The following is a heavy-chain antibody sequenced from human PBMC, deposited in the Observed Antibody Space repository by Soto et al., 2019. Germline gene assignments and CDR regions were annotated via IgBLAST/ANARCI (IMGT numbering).Heavy chain of an antibody. CDR3: ARESEDLTSNFDY. CDR2: ISSTTNYI. CDR1: GFTFTRYS. J-gene: IGHJ4*02. V-gene: IGHV3-21*06. Sequence: GGSLRLSCAASGFTFTRYSMNWVRQAPGKGLEWVSSISSTTNYIYYGDSMKGRFTISRDNAKNSLYLEMNSMRAEDTAVYYCARESEDLTSNFDYWGQGTLVTVSS.